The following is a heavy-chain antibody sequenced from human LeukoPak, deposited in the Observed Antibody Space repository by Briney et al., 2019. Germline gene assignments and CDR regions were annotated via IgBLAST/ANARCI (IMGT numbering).Heavy chain of an antibody. CDR2: ISGSGGST. CDR1: GFTFSSYG. Sequence: GGSLRLSCAASGFTFSSYGMSWVRQAPGKGLEWVSAISGSGGSTYYADSVKGRFTISRDNSKNTLYLQMNSLKTEDTAVYYCTTPYCGGDCYSTDYYYYYYMDVWGKGTTVTISS. CDR3: TTPYCGGDCYSTDYYYYYYMDV. D-gene: IGHD2-21*02. J-gene: IGHJ6*03. V-gene: IGHV3-23*01.